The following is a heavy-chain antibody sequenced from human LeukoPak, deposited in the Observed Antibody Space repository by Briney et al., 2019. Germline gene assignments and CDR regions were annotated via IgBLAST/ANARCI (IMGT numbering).Heavy chain of an antibody. D-gene: IGHD3-3*01. Sequence: GGSLRLSCTASGFIFSNYVMHWVRQAPGKGLEWVALSLYDGTKEYYADSVKGRFTISRDNSKNTLYLQMNSLRAEDTAVYYCAKGLRFLEWLIDYWGQGTLVTVSS. CDR1: GFIFSNYV. CDR3: AKGLRFLEWLIDY. J-gene: IGHJ4*02. CDR2: SLYDGTKE. V-gene: IGHV3-30*18.